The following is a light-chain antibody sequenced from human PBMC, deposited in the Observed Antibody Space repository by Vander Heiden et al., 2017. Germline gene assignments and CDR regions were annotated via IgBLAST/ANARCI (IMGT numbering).Light chain of an antibody. V-gene: IGKV1-12*01. CDR1: HDISNW. CDR3: QQANSFPLT. CDR2: AAT. J-gene: IGKJ4*01. Sequence: DIQLTQSPSVVSASVGDKVTITCRASHDISNWLAWYQQKPGKAPKFLIYAATSLHSGAPSRFSGSGTGTAFTLTITSLQPEDFAIYYCQQANSFPLTFGGGTRVDIK.